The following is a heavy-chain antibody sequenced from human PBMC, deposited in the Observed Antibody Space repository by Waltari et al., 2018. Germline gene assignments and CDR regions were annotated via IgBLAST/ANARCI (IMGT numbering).Heavy chain of an antibody. D-gene: IGHD3-3*01. Sequence: EVLLEEYVGGLVEPGESPRLYCAARGCPFAPCCMHWFRLVLGKGLVWVGRINGDGTDSTYADVLNGRFSISRDNAKNRLYLHSDSLRVEDTAVYYCARVPSVDFLSGYYGNGMDVWGQGTTVTV. CDR1: GCPFAPCC. CDR2: INGDGTDS. CDR3: ARVPSVDFLSGYYGNGMDV. V-gene: IGHV3-74*03. J-gene: IGHJ6*02.